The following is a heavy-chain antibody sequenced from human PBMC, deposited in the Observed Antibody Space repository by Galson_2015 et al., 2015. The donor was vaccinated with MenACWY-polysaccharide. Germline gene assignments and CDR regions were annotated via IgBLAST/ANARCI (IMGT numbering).Heavy chain of an antibody. Sequence: SVKVSCKASGYTFGSRDITWVRQATGQGLEWMGWMNPNSGNTGYAQKYNGRVTMTRNTSINTAYMELSSLITEDTAVYYCARGSHYSYYYMDVWGKGTTVIVSS. V-gene: IGHV1-8*01. J-gene: IGHJ6*03. CDR3: ARGSHYSYYYMDV. CDR1: GYTFGSRD. CDR2: MNPNSGNT.